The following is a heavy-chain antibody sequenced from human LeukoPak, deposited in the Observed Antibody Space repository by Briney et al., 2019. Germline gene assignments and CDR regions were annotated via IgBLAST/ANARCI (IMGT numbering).Heavy chain of an antibody. CDR1: GFTFSSYN. D-gene: IGHD1-26*01. Sequence: GGSLRLSCAASGFTFSSYNMNWVRQAPGKGLEWVSAISGSGYSTYYADSVKGRFTISRDNSKNTLYLQMNSLRAEDTAVYYCAKGVSGSYPFDYWGQGTLVTVSS. J-gene: IGHJ4*02. CDR3: AKGVSGSYPFDY. V-gene: IGHV3-23*01. CDR2: ISGSGYST.